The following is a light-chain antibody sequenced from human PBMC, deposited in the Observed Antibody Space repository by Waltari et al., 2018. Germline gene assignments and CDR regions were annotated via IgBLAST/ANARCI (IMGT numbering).Light chain of an antibody. CDR3: QQSYSTPWT. CDR1: QTIRNY. V-gene: IGKV1-39*01. CDR2: SET. Sequence: DIQVTQSPSSLSASVGDSVTITCRASQTIRNYLNWYQHKPGKAPKVLIYSETSLQSGVPSRFSGSGSGTDFTLTISSLQPEDFATYYCQQSYSTPWTFGQGTKVDIK. J-gene: IGKJ1*01.